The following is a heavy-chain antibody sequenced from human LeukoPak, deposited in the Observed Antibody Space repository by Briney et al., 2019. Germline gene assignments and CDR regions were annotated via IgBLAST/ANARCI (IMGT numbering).Heavy chain of an antibody. V-gene: IGHV3-23*01. Sequence: GGSLRLSCAASGFAFSNYAMSWVRQAPGKGLEWVSSITGSGGGTYYADSVRGRFTISRDNSKNTLDLQMNSLRAEDTAVYYCAKGLKGCSGGSCYYFFDFWGQGTLVTVSS. D-gene: IGHD2-15*01. CDR1: GFAFSNYA. CDR2: ITGSGGGT. J-gene: IGHJ4*02. CDR3: AKGLKGCSGGSCYYFFDF.